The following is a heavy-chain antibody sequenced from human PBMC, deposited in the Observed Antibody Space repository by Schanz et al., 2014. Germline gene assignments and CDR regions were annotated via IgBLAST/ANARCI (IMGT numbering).Heavy chain of an antibody. CDR3: AKGRCGELRAFDN. CDR2: ISGSGGST. D-gene: IGHD3-10*01. V-gene: IGHV3-23*01. J-gene: IGHJ3*02. CDR1: GFTFSSYA. Sequence: EVQLLESGGGLVQPGGSLRLSCAASGFTFSSYAMSWVRQAPGKGLEWVSAISGSGGSTYYADSVKGRFTISRDNSKNTLYLQMNSLRDEDTAVYYCAKGRCGELRAFDNWGQGTMVTVSS.